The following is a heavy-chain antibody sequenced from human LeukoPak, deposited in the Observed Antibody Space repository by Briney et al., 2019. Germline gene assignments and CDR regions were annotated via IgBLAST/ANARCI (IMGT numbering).Heavy chain of an antibody. CDR1: GFTFSSYD. Sequence: PGGSLRLSCAASGFTFSSYDMRWVRQATGKGLEWVSAIGTAGDTYYPGSVEGRRTIFRENGKNSMYLQMNSLRAGDTAVYYCARALHDYGDFYFDYWGQGTLVTVSS. CDR2: IGTAGDT. J-gene: IGHJ4*02. V-gene: IGHV3-13*01. CDR3: ARALHDYGDFYFDY. D-gene: IGHD4-17*01.